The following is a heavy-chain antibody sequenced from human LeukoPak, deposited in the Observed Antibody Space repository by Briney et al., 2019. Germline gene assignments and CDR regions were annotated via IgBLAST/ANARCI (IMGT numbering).Heavy chain of an antibody. CDR2: IYFSGGT. J-gene: IGHJ4*02. Sequence: GSLRLSCTASGFTFSSYWMNWVRQAPGKGLEWVGSIYFSGGTYYNPSLKSRVTISVDTSKNQFSLKLTSVTAADTAVYYCARREGSSWDYWGQGTLVTVSS. CDR3: ARREGSSWDY. CDR1: GFTFSSYW. V-gene: IGHV4-39*01. D-gene: IGHD6-13*01.